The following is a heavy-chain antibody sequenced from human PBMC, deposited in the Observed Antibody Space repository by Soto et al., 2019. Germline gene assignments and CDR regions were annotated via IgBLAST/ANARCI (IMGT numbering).Heavy chain of an antibody. D-gene: IGHD3-16*02. Sequence: GGSLRLSCAASGLTFSSYAMSWVRQAPGKGLEWVSAISGSGGSTYYADSVKGRFTISRDNSKNTLYLQMNSLRAEDTAVYYCAKARDYIWGSYRQDFDYWGQGTLVTFSS. CDR2: ISGSGGST. V-gene: IGHV3-23*01. CDR3: AKARDYIWGSYRQDFDY. CDR1: GLTFSSYA. J-gene: IGHJ4*02.